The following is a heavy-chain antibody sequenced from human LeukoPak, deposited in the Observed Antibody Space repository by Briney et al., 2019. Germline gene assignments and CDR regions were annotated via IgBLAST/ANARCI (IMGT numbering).Heavy chain of an antibody. Sequence: ASVKVSCKASGGTFSSYAISWVRQAPGQGLEWMGRIIPILGIANYAQKFQGRVTITADKSTSTAYMELSSLRSEDTAVYYCASPPTASGSYYMGYNWFDPWGQGTLVTVSS. D-gene: IGHD3-10*01. CDR1: GGTFSSYA. CDR3: ASPPTASGSYYMGYNWFDP. CDR2: IIPILGIA. J-gene: IGHJ5*02. V-gene: IGHV1-69*04.